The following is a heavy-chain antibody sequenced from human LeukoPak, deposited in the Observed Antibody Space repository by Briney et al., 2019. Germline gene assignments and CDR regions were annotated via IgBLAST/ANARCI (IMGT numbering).Heavy chain of an antibody. Sequence: QPGGSLRLSCAASGFTFSSSAMSWVRQAPGKGLEWVSYISSSGSTIYYADSVKGRFTISRDNAKNSLYLQMNSLRAEDTAVYYCARDGGSTIFGVEAYYYYGMDVWGQGTTVTVSS. V-gene: IGHV3-48*04. J-gene: IGHJ6*02. CDR2: ISSSGSTI. D-gene: IGHD3-3*01. CDR3: ARDGGSTIFGVEAYYYYGMDV. CDR1: GFTFSSSA.